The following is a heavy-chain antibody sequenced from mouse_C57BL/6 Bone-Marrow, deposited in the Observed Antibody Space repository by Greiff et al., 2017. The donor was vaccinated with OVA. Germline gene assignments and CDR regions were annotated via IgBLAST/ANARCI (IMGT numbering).Heavy chain of an antibody. D-gene: IGHD2-1*01. J-gene: IGHJ3*01. CDR2: IDPANGNT. Sequence: EVMLVESVAELVRPGASVKLSCTASGFNIKNTYMHWVKQRPEQGLEWIGRIDPANGNTKYAPKFQGKATITADTSSNTAYLQLSSLTSEDTAIYYCARDDYGNPWFAYWGQGTLVTVSA. V-gene: IGHV14-3*01. CDR3: ARDDYGNPWFAY. CDR1: GFNIKNTY.